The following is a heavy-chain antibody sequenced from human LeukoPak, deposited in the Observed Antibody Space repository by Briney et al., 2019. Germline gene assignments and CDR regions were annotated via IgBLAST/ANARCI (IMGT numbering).Heavy chain of an antibody. CDR1: GFTFSSYG. D-gene: IGHD5-24*01. V-gene: IGHV3-30*02. J-gene: IGHJ4*02. CDR3: ANERDGYNYCFDY. CDR2: IRYDGSNK. Sequence: PGGSLRLSCAASGFTFSSYGMHWVRQAPGKGLEWVAFIRYDGSNKYYADSVKGRFTISRDNSKNTLYLQMNSLRAEDTAVYYCANERDGYNYCFDYWGQGTLVTVSS.